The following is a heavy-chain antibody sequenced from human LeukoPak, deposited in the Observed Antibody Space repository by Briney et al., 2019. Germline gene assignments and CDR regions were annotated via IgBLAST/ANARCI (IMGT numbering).Heavy chain of an antibody. J-gene: IGHJ4*02. CDR2: ISGSGGST. CDR1: GFTFSSYG. V-gene: IGHV3-23*01. D-gene: IGHD1-26*01. CDR3: AKAGEVGATYYFDY. Sequence: GGSLRLSCAASGFTFSSYGMSWVRQAPGKGLEWVSTISGSGGSTYYADSVKGRFTISRDNSKNTLYLQMNSLRGEDTAVYYCAKAGEVGATYYFDYWGQGTLVTVSS.